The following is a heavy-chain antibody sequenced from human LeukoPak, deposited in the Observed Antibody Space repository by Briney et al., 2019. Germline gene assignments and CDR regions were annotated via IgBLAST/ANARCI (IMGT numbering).Heavy chain of an antibody. CDR2: ISGSLSTRRTI. D-gene: IGHD6-25*01. Sequence: PGGSLRLSCETSGFSFNSFGMSWVRQSPEKGLEWIAYISGSLSTRRTIYYADSVEGRFTISRDNAKNSLYLQMNSLRAEDTAVYYCARGLAAPDYWGQGTLVTVSS. V-gene: IGHV3-48*04. J-gene: IGHJ4*02. CDR3: ARGLAAPDY. CDR1: GFSFNSFG.